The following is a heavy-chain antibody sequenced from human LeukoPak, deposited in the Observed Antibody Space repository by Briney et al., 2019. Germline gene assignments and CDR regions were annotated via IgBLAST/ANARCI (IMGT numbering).Heavy chain of an antibody. D-gene: IGHD6-13*01. CDR3: ASVHSSRSRQYYFDY. CDR2: IIPIFGTA. Sequence: SVKVSCKASGGTFSSYAISWVRQAPGQGLEWMGGIIPIFGTANYAQKFQGRVTITTDESTSTAYMELSSLRSEDTAVYYCASVHSSRSRQYYFDYWGQGTLVTVSS. J-gene: IGHJ4*02. CDR1: GGTFSSYA. V-gene: IGHV1-69*05.